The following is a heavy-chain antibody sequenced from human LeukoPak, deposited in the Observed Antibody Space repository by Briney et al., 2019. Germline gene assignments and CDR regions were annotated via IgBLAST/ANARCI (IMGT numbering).Heavy chain of an antibody. Sequence: SVKVSCKASGGTFRSYAISWVRQAPGQGLEWMGRIIPIFGIRNYAQKFQGRVTIITDESTSTAYMELSSLRSEDTAVYYCARDTRRQSSSGYYLMDAFDIWGQGTMVTVSS. V-gene: IGHV1-69*05. J-gene: IGHJ3*02. CDR1: GGTFRSYA. D-gene: IGHD3-22*01. CDR2: IIPIFGIR. CDR3: ARDTRRQSSSGYYLMDAFDI.